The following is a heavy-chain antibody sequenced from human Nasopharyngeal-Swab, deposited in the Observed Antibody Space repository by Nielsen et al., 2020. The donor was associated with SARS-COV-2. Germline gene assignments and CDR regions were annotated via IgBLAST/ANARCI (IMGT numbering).Heavy chain of an antibody. CDR1: GYTFTGYY. D-gene: IGHD4-11*01. CDR3: AREHPTTRASDY. CDR2: INPNSGAT. Sequence: ASVKVSCKTSGYTFTGYYIQWVRQAPGQGLEWMGRINPNSGATKSAQRFQGRVTMTSDTSISTAYMDPSSLTSDDTALYYCAREHPTTRASDYWGQGTLVTVSS. J-gene: IGHJ4*02. V-gene: IGHV1-2*06.